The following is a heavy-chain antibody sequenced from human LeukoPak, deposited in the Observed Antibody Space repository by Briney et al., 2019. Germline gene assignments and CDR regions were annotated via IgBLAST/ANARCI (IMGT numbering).Heavy chain of an antibody. D-gene: IGHD6-13*01. CDR1: GGSISTTAYY. Sequence: SETRSLTCTVSGGSISTTAYYWGWIRQPPGKGLEWFASMYYSGNTYYNPSLKSRVTMSVDTPKNQFSLKLTSVTAADTAVFYCARQVSYSTSLLGYYFDPWGQGILVTVSS. CDR3: ARQVSYSTSLLGYYFDP. CDR2: MYYSGNT. J-gene: IGHJ4*02. V-gene: IGHV4-39*01.